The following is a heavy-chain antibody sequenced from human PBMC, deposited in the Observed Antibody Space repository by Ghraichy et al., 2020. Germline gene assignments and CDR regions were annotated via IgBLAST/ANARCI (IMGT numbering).Heavy chain of an antibody. CDR1: GGSFSGYY. Sequence: SETLSLTCAVYGGSFSGYYWSWIRQPPGKGLEWIGEINHSGSTNYNPSLKSRVTISVDTSKNQFSLKLSSVTAADTAVYYCARKRWLQLTPYWYFDLWGRGTLVTVSS. V-gene: IGHV4-34*01. J-gene: IGHJ2*01. CDR2: INHSGST. D-gene: IGHD5-24*01. CDR3: ARKRWLQLTPYWYFDL.